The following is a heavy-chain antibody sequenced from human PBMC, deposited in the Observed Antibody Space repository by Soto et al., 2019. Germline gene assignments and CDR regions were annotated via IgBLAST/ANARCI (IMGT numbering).Heavy chain of an antibody. Sequence: GGSLRLSCVVSGFTFSTYGMHWVRQAPGKGLEWVTALSFDGSNKFYADSAKGRFTISRDNAKNTLYLQMNSLGVEDTALYYCSYDTFGDKDFWGQGTPVTVSS. D-gene: IGHD3-9*01. J-gene: IGHJ4*02. V-gene: IGHV3-33*03. CDR3: SYDTFGDKDF. CDR1: GFTFSTYG. CDR2: LSFDGSNK.